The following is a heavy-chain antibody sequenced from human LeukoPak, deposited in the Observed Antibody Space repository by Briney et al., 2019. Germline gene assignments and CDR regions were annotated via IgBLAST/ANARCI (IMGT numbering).Heavy chain of an antibody. J-gene: IGHJ4*02. CDR2: IYPNNSNT. CDR1: GYSFTSYW. Sequence: GESLKISCQASGYSFTSYWIGWVRQMPGKGLEWMGVIYPNNSNTKYSPSVQGQVTISVDQSIRTAYLQWSSLKASDTAMYYCARHPGYWGQGTLVTVSS. CDR3: ARHPGY. V-gene: IGHV5-51*01.